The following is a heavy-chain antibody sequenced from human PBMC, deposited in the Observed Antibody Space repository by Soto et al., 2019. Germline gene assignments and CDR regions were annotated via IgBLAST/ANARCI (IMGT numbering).Heavy chain of an antibody. CDR1: EFTFSNYA. Sequence: EVQLLESGGGLVQPGGSLRLSCVVSEFTFSNYAMSWVRKTPGKGLEWVSGITSDGSTTWYADFVEGRFTISRDNSKNTVYLQLNSPRGEDAAVYFCAKGGSSGWPGGEDFWGQGTMVTVSS. CDR2: ITSDGSTT. CDR3: AKGGSSGWPGGEDF. V-gene: IGHV3-23*01. J-gene: IGHJ4*02. D-gene: IGHD6-19*01.